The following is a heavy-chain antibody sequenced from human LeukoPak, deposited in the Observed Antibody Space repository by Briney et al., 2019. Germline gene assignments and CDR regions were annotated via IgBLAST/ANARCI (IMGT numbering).Heavy chain of an antibody. CDR3: ARSNPNRNALDL. CDR1: GFTLNSYL. J-gene: IGHJ3*01. D-gene: IGHD1-14*01. CDR2: INKDGSEE. Sequence: PGGSLRLSCAASGFTLNSYLMSWVRQAPGRELEWVANINKDGSEENYLDSVKGRFTVSRDNAKNSLYLQMNSLRGEDTAVYYCARSNPNRNALDLWGQGTMVTISS. V-gene: IGHV3-7*01.